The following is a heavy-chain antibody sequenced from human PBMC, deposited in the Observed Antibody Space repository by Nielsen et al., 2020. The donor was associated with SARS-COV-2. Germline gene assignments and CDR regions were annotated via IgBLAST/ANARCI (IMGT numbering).Heavy chain of an antibody. CDR1: GFSFSGSA. V-gene: IGHV3-23*01. CDR3: ARSTPYGTTCYGALDS. D-gene: IGHD5/OR15-5a*01. CDR2: LSGRGGT. Sequence: GESLKISCRASGFSFSGSAMSWVRQAPGKGLEWVSALSGRGGTHYADFVKGRFTTSTDTSSATLYLQMNSLRAEDTAIYYCARSTPYGTTCYGALDSWGQGTLVSVSS. J-gene: IGHJ4*02.